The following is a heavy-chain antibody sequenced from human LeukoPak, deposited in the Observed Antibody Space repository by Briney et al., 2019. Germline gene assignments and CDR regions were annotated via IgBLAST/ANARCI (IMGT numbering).Heavy chain of an antibody. V-gene: IGHV1-69*06. CDR2: IIPIFGTA. D-gene: IGHD3-22*01. CDR3: ARALEYYYDSSGYHGFDY. Sequence: GASVKVSCKASGGTFSSYAISWVRQAPGQGLEWMGGIIPIFGTANYAQKFQGRVTITADKSTSTAYMELSSLRSEDTAVYYCARALEYYYDSSGYHGFDYWGQGTLVTVSS. CDR1: GGTFSSYA. J-gene: IGHJ4*02.